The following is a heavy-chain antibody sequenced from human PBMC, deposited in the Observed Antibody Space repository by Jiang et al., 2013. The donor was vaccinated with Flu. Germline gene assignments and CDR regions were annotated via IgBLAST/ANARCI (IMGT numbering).Heavy chain of an antibody. CDR3: ARLLGEDIVVVPAAIRPFDY. J-gene: IGHJ4*01. CDR2: IYYSGST. V-gene: IGHV4-39*01. Sequence: GPGLVKPSETLSLTCTVSGGSISSSSYYWGWIRQPPGKGLEWIGSIYYSGSTYYNPSLKSRVTISVDTSKNQFSLKLSSVTAADTAVYYCARLLGEDIVVVPAAIRPFDY. CDR1: GGSISSSSYY. D-gene: IGHD2-2*02.